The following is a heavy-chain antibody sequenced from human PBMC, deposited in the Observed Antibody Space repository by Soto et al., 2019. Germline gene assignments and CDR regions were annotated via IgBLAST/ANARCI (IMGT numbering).Heavy chain of an antibody. J-gene: IGHJ4*02. Sequence: PSETLSLTCTVSGGSISSNNYYWGWVCQPPGKGLEWIGNIYSAVSTYYNPSLKSPVTISVDTSKNQFSLRLSSVAAADTAVYYCARGVITAYYFDYWGQGTLVTVSS. CDR1: GGSISSNNYY. CDR2: IYSAVST. V-gene: IGHV4-39*01. CDR3: ARGVITAYYFDY. D-gene: IGHD3-10*01.